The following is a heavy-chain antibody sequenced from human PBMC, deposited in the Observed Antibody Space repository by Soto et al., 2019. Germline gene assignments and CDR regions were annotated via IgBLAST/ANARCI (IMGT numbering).Heavy chain of an antibody. V-gene: IGHV5-51*01. J-gene: IGHJ3*02. CDR3: AKRDSTWLEEI. CDR2: IYPCDSDT. CDR1: GYSFTSYW. D-gene: IGHD6-13*01. Sequence: GESLKISCKGSGYSFTSYWIGWVRQMPGKGLEWMGSIYPCDSDTRYSPSFQGQVTISADKSISTAYLQWSSLKASDTAMYFCAKRDSTWLEEIWGPGTMVTVSS.